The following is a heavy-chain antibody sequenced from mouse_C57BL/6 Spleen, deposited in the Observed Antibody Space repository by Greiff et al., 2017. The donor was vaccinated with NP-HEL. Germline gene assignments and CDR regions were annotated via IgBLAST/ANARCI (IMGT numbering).Heavy chain of an antibody. CDR3: ARDTGGSLY. V-gene: IGHV3-6*01. CDR1: GYSITSGYY. J-gene: IGHJ3*01. CDR2: ISYDGSN. Sequence: VQLKESGPGLVKPSQSLSLTCSVTGYSITSGYYWNWIRQFPGNKLEWMGYISYDGSNNYNPSLKNRISITRDTSKNQFFLKLNSVTTEDTATYYCARDTGGSLYWGQGTLVTVSA. D-gene: IGHD1-1*01.